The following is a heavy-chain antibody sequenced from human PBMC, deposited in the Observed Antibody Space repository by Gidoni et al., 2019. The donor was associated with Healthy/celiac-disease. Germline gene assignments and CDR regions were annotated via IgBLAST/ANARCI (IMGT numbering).Heavy chain of an antibody. V-gene: IGHV5-10-1*03. J-gene: IGHJ6*02. CDR3: ARPEQPTIFGPYYYYGMDV. CDR1: GYSFTSYW. D-gene: IGHD3-3*01. CDR2: IDPSDSYT. Sequence: EVQLVQSGAEVKKPGESLRISCKGSGYSFTSYWISWVRQMPGKGLEWMGRIDPSDSYTNYSPSFQGHVTISADKSISTAYLQWSSLKASDTAMYYCARPEQPTIFGPYYYYGMDVWGQGTTVTVSS.